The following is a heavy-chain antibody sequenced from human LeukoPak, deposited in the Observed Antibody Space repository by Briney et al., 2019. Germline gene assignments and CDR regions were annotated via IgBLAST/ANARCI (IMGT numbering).Heavy chain of an antibody. CDR3: ARDKGQGVVVTAYFDY. Sequence: ASVKVSCKASGYTFTSYYMHWVRQAPGQGLEWMGLINPSGGSTSYAQKFQGRVTMTRDTSTSTVYMELSSLRSEDTAVYYCARDKGQGVVVTAYFDYWGQGTLVTISS. D-gene: IGHD2-21*02. CDR1: GYTFTSYY. J-gene: IGHJ4*02. V-gene: IGHV1-46*01. CDR2: INPSGGST.